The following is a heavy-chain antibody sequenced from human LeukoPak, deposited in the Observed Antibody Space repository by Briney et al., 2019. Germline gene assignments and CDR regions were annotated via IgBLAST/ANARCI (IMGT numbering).Heavy chain of an antibody. CDR3: ASTASDTAMADSYYFDY. J-gene: IGHJ4*02. V-gene: IGHV1-69*06. CDR1: AATFTIYA. D-gene: IGHD5-18*01. Sequence: SVTVSFTASAATFTIYAISWVRQAPGQGLEWMGGFTPIFGTANYDQKFQGRVTITADKSTSTAYMELSSLRSEDTAVYYCASTASDTAMADSYYFDYWGQGTLVTVSS. CDR2: FTPIFGTA.